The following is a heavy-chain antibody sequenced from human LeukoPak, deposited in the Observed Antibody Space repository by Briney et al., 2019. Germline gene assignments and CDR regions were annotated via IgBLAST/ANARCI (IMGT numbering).Heavy chain of an antibody. J-gene: IGHJ4*02. D-gene: IGHD6-13*01. Sequence: GGSLRLSCAASGFSFSGFSMNWVRQAPGKWLEWVSSISSSSGYKYYADSMKGRFTVSRDNAKNSLYLQMNSLRVEDTAVYFCAREGLAEAGLDYWGQGTLVTVSS. CDR3: AREGLAEAGLDY. CDR2: ISSSSGYK. V-gene: IGHV3-21*01. CDR1: GFSFSGFS.